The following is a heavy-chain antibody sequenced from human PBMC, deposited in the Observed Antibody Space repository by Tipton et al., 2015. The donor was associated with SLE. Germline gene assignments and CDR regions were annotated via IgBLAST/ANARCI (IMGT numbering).Heavy chain of an antibody. D-gene: IGHD3-10*01. V-gene: IGHV4-59*01. J-gene: IGHJ3*02. CDR2: IHSGTT. Sequence: GLVKPSETLSLTCTVSGVSISSYYWSWIRQPPGKGLEWIGYIHSGTTKYNPSLKSRVTISVDTSKNQFSLKLSSVTAADTAVYYCAREGGYGSGSSDAFDIWGQGTMVTVSS. CDR1: GVSISSYY. CDR3: AREGGYGSGSSDAFDI.